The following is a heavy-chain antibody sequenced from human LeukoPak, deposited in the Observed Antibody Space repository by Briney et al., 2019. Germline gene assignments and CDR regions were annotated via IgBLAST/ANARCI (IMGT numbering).Heavy chain of an antibody. Sequence: ASVKVSCKASGYTFTNYGISWVRQAPGQGLEWMGWISTYDGNTKYAQKVQGRVTMTTDTLTSTVYMELRSLRSDDTALYYCARDLVRLRDTSCYYSWGQGTLVTVSS. V-gene: IGHV1-18*01. CDR1: GYTFTNYG. CDR2: ISTYDGNT. J-gene: IGHJ4*02. D-gene: IGHD3-22*01. CDR3: ARDLVRLRDTSCYYS.